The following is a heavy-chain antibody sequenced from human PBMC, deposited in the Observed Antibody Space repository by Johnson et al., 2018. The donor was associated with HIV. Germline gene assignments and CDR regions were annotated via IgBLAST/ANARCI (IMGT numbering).Heavy chain of an antibody. V-gene: IGHV3-33*06. CDR2: IWYDGSNK. J-gene: IGHJ3*02. D-gene: IGHD3-3*01. CDR1: GFTFSSYG. CDR3: AKGLAAFFAFDI. Sequence: QVQLVESGGGVVQPGRSLRLSCAASGFTFSSYGMHWVRQAPGKGLEWVAVIWYDGSNKYYADSVKGRFTISRDNSKNTLYLQMNSRRAEDTAVYYCAKGLAAFFAFDIWGQGTMVTVSS.